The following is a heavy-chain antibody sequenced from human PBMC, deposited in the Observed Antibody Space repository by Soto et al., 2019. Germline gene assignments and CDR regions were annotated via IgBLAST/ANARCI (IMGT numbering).Heavy chain of an antibody. CDR2: INPSGGST. J-gene: IGHJ6*02. CDR1: GYTFTSYY. D-gene: IGHD3-22*01. CDR3: ARISYYDSSGEVYGMDV. V-gene: IGHV1-46*01. Sequence: ASVKVSCKASGYTFTSYYMHWVRQAPGQGLEWMGIINPSGGSTSYAQKFQGRVTMTRDTSTSTVYMELSSLRSEDTAVYYCARISYYDSSGEVYGMDVWGQGTTVTVSS.